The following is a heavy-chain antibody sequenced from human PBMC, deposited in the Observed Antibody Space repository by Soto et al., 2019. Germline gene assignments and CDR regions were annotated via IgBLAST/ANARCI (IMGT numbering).Heavy chain of an antibody. D-gene: IGHD4-17*01. V-gene: IGHV4-30-4*01. CDR2: IYYSGST. Sequence: SETLSLTCTVSGGSISSGDYYWSWIRQPRGKGLEWIGYIYYSGSTYYNPSLKSRVTISVDTSKNQFSLKLSSVTAADTAVYYCARVRTDYGDYSYLDSWGQGTLLTVSS. CDR3: ARVRTDYGDYSYLDS. CDR1: GGSISSGDYY. J-gene: IGHJ4*02.